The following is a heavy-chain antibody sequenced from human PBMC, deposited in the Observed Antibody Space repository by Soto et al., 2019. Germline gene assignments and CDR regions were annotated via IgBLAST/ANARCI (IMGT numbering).Heavy chain of an antibody. J-gene: IGHJ4*02. V-gene: IGHV4-59*12. CDR2: IYYSGST. Sequence: PSETLSLTCTVSGGSISSYYWSWIRQPPGKGLEWIGYIYYSGSTNYNPSLKSRVTISVDTSKNQFSLKLSSVTAADTAVYYCAKDRVPNDSSGYYSILTDSWGQGTVVTVSS. CDR1: GGSISSYY. CDR3: AKDRVPNDSSGYYSILTDS. D-gene: IGHD3-22*01.